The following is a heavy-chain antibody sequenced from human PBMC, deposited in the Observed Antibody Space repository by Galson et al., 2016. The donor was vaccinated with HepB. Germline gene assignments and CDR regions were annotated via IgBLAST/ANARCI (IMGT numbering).Heavy chain of an antibody. CDR3: ARDRGSYGTLDY. J-gene: IGHJ4*02. V-gene: IGHV3-21*01. Sequence: SLRLSCAASGFTFSSYSMNWVRQAPGKGLEWVSSISSSSSYIYEDSVKGRFTISRDNAKNSLYLQMDSLRAEDTGVYYCARDRGSYGTLDYWGQGTLVTVSS. CDR2: ISSSSSYI. CDR1: GFTFSSYS. D-gene: IGHD3-16*01.